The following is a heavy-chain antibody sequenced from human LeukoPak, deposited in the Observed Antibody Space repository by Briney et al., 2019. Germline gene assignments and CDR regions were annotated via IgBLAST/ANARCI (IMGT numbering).Heavy chain of an antibody. CDR1: GGSISSFY. D-gene: IGHD5-18*01. CDR2: IYDSGST. Sequence: PSETLSLTCTVSGGSISSFYWSWIRQPPGKGLEWIGYIYDSGSTNCNPSLKSRVTISLDTSKNHFSLKLTSVTAADTAVYYCARLYGYTYGHGGMDVWGQGTTVTVSS. CDR3: ARLYGYTYGHGGMDV. J-gene: IGHJ6*02. V-gene: IGHV4-59*08.